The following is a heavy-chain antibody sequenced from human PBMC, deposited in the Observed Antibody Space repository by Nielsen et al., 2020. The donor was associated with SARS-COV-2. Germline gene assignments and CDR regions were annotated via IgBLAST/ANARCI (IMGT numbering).Heavy chain of an antibody. V-gene: IGHV3-48*02. CDR3: ARVMYGMGSYVFDY. Sequence: GESLKISCAASGFTFSTYTMNWVRQTPGKGLEWVSYIASSDKTTYYADSVKGRFTVSRDNAKNSLYLQMSSLRDEDTAVYYCARVMYGMGSYVFDYWGQGTLVTVSS. CDR2: IASSDKTT. CDR1: GFTFSTYT. J-gene: IGHJ4*02. D-gene: IGHD3-10*01.